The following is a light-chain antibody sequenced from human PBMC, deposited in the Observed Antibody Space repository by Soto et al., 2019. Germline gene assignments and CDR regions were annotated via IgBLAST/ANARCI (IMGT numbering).Light chain of an antibody. CDR2: RNN. V-gene: IGLV1-47*01. Sequence: SVLTQPPSASGTPGQMVSISCSGSTSNIGNHYVFWYQHLPGTAPKLLIFRNNQRPSGVPDRFSGSGSGTSASLAISGLRSEDEADYYCATWDDTLRGYVFGTGTKVTV. CDR3: ATWDDTLRGYV. J-gene: IGLJ1*01. CDR1: TSNIGNHY.